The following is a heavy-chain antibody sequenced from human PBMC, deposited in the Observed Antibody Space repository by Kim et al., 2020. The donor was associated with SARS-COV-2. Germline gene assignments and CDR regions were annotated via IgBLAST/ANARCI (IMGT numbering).Heavy chain of an antibody. Sequence: SETLSLTCAVYGGSFSGYYWSWIRQPPGKGLEWIGEINHSGSTNYNPSLKSRVTISVDTSKNQFSLKLSSVTAADTAVYYCARGGRDVYVYWGQGTLVT. CDR3: ARGGRDVYVY. J-gene: IGHJ4*02. V-gene: IGHV4-34*01. CDR1: GGSFSGYY. CDR2: INHSGST. D-gene: IGHD3-16*01.